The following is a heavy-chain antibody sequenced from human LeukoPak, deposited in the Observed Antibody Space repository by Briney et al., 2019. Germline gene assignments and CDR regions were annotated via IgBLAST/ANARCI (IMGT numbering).Heavy chain of an antibody. CDR2: ISYDGSNK. CDR1: GFTFSSYA. D-gene: IGHD2/OR15-2a*01. J-gene: IGHJ4*02. Sequence: GGSLRLFCAASGFTFSSYAMHWVRQAPGKGLEWVAVISYDGSNKYYADSVKGRFTISRDNSKNTLYLQMNSLRAEDTAVYYCTTLYGYYFDYWGQGTLVTVSS. CDR3: TTLYGYYFDY. V-gene: IGHV3-30*04.